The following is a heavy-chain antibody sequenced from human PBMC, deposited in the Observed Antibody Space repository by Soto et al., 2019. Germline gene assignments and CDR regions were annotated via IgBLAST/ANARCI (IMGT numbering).Heavy chain of an antibody. Sequence: GASVKVSCKASGGTFSSYAISWVRQAPGQGLEWMGGIIPIFGTANYAQKFQGRVTITADKSTSTAYMELSSLRSEDTAVYYCARAPVRYVQGDFDYWGQGTLVTVSS. CDR3: ARAPVRYVQGDFDY. V-gene: IGHV1-69*06. D-gene: IGHD3-9*01. J-gene: IGHJ4*02. CDR1: GGTFSSYA. CDR2: IIPIFGTA.